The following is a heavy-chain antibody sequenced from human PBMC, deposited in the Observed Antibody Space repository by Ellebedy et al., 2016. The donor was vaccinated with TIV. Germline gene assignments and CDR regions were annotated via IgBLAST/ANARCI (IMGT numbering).Heavy chain of an antibody. CDR2: IWYDGSND. V-gene: IGHV3-33*01. CDR3: ARESKTEPRGGIRVDY. J-gene: IGHJ4*02. D-gene: IGHD3-16*01. Sequence: GESLKISCTASGFTFSSYSMHWVRQFPDKGLDWAALIWYDGSNDNYADSVKGRFTISRDNSKNTLYLQMNSLRAEDTAVYYCARESKTEPRGGIRVDYWGQGTLVTVSS. CDR1: GFTFSSYS.